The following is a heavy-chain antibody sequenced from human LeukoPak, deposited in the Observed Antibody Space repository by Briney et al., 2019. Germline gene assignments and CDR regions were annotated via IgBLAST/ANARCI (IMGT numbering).Heavy chain of an antibody. CDR2: IYYSGST. V-gene: IGHV4-59*01. CDR1: GGSISSYY. J-gene: IGHJ4*02. CDR3: ARDCSGASCYDY. D-gene: IGHD2-15*01. Sequence: SETLSLTCAVSGGSISSYYWSWIRQPPGKGLEWIGYIYYSGSTNYNPSLKSRVTISLDAPRNQFSLKLSSVTAADTAVYYCARDCSGASCYDYWGQGTLVTVSS.